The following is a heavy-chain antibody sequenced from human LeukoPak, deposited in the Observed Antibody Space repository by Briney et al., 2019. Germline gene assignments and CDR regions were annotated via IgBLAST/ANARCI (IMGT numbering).Heavy chain of an antibody. D-gene: IGHD3-22*01. V-gene: IGHV3-49*04. CDR2: IRRKAHGGTT. Sequence: GGSLRLSCTTSGFTFGGYAMSWVRQAPGKGLEWVSFIRRKAHGGTTEYAASVKGRFSSSRDDSKSIAYLQMNSLKTEDTAVYFCTRVTYYYDNSGYFHFDSWGQGSLVTVSS. J-gene: IGHJ4*02. CDR1: GFTFGGYA. CDR3: TRVTYYYDNSGYFHFDS.